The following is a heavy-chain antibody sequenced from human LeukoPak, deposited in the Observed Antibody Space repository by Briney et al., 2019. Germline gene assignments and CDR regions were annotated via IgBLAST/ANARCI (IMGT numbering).Heavy chain of an antibody. Sequence: ASVKVSCKASGYTFTSYGISRVRQAPGQGLEWMGWISAYNGNTNYAQKLQGRVTMTTDTSTSTAYMELRSLRSDDTAVYYCARVAKGGAVTTSNSEFWGDWGQGTLVTVSS. J-gene: IGHJ4*02. D-gene: IGHD3-16*01. CDR1: GYTFTSYG. CDR2: ISAYNGNT. CDR3: ARVAKGGAVTTSNSEFWGD. V-gene: IGHV1-18*01.